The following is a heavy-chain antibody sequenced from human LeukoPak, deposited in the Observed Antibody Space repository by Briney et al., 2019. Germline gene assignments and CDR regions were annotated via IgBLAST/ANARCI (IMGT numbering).Heavy chain of an antibody. V-gene: IGHV1-18*01. CDR2: ISAYNGNT. CDR3: ARGGCSSTSCYWTSEPRYMDV. D-gene: IGHD2-2*01. J-gene: IGHJ6*03. CDR1: GYTFTSYG. Sequence: GASVKVSCKASGYTFTSYGISWVRQAPGQGLEWMGWISAYNGNTNYAQKLQGRVTMTTDTSTSTAYMELRSLRSDDTAAYYCARGGCSSTSCYWTSEPRYMDVWGKGTTVTVSS.